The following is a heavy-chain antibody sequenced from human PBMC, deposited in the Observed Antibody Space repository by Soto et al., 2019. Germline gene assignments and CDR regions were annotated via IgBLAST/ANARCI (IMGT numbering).Heavy chain of an antibody. D-gene: IGHD6-19*01. CDR1: GGSISSYY. Sequence: SETLSLTCTVSGGSISSYYWSWIRQPPGKGLEWIGYIYYSGSTNYNPSLKSRVTISVDTSKNQFSLKLSSVTAADTAVYYCARPNSGWYGAYDYWGQGTLVTVSS. CDR2: IYYSGST. CDR3: ARPNSGWYGAYDY. J-gene: IGHJ4*02. V-gene: IGHV4-59*12.